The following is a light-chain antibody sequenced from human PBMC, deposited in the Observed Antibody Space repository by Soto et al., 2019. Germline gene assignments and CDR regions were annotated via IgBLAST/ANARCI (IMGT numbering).Light chain of an antibody. CDR1: QSVLYSSDNKNY. CDR2: WAS. J-gene: IGKJ3*01. V-gene: IGKV4-1*01. CDR3: QQYYRIPFT. Sequence: DIGMTQSPDSQAVSLGDRATINCKSSQSVLYSSDNKNYLAWYQQKPGQPPKVIIYWASTRESGVPDRCSGSASWKKFKLTTSTLQTEDAAVYYWQQYYRIPFTSGPGTKVEIK.